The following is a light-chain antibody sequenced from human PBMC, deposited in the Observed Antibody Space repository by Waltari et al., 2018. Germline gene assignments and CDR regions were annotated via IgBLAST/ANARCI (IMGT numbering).Light chain of an antibody. CDR1: HSVGRA. V-gene: IGKV3-20*01. CDR3: QMYVRLPVT. Sequence: SCRASHSVGRAFAWYQQKPGQAPRLLIYDASSRATGISDKFSGSGSGTDFSLTISRVEPEDFAVYFCQMYVRLPVTFGQGTKVEVK. CDR2: DAS. J-gene: IGKJ1*01.